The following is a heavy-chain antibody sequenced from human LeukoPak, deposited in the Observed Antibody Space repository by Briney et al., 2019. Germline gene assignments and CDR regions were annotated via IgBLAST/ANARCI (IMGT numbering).Heavy chain of an antibody. V-gene: IGHV3-30*18. CDR1: GFTFSSYG. CDR2: ISYYGSNK. J-gene: IGHJ4*02. CDR3: AKDSEGNYYGSGSYIDY. Sequence: GGSLRLSCAASGFTFSSYGMHWVRQAPGKGLEWVAVISYYGSNKYYADSVKGRFTISRDNSKNTLYLQMNSLRAEDTAVYYCAKDSEGNYYGSGSYIDYWGQGTLVTVSS. D-gene: IGHD3-10*01.